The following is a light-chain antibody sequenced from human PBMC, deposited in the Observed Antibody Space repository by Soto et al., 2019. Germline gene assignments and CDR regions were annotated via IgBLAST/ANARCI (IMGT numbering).Light chain of an antibody. J-gene: IGKJ4*01. CDR1: QSVTSW. V-gene: IGKV1-5*01. Sequence: DIQMTHSPSTLSASVGDRVTITCRASQSVTSWLAWYQQKPGKAPKLLIYDASSLESGVPSRFSGRGSGTELTLTISSLQPDDFATYYCHQYNSYFPTVGGGTKVDIK. CDR2: DAS. CDR3: HQYNSYFPT.